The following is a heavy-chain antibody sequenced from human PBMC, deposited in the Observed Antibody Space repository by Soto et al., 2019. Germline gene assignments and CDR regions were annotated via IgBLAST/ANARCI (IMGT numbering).Heavy chain of an antibody. CDR1: GYTFNGYY. D-gene: IGHD6-13*01. V-gene: IGHV1-2*04. Sequence: GASVKVSCKACGYTFNGYYMPCVRQAPGQGLEWMGWINPNRGGTNYAQKVQGWVTMTRDTSISTAYRELSRVRSDDTAAYYVARSWGIATPWFDPWGQGTLVTVSS. CDR2: INPNRGGT. J-gene: IGHJ5*02. CDR3: ARSWGIATPWFDP.